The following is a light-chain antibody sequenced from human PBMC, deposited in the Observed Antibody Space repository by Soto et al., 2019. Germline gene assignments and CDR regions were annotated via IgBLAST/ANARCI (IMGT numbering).Light chain of an antibody. V-gene: IGKV3-15*01. CDR2: VES. Sequence: IVMTQSPATLSVSAGERATLSCRAIQSVRSNLVWYQHQPGQAPRLLIYVESTRPPGIPPRFSGSGSGTDFSLTIGSLQSGDFARYYCQQYNGWPRPCGQGTKVEIK. CDR1: QSVRSN. J-gene: IGKJ1*01. CDR3: QQYNGWPRP.